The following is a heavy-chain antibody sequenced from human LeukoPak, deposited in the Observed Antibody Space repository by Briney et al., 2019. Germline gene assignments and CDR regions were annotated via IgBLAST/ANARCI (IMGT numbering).Heavy chain of an antibody. V-gene: IGHV3-7*03. Sequence: PGGSLRLSCAASGFTFSTYYMTWVRQAPGKGLEWVANINQDGSVKDYGDSVKGRFTVSRDNTQNSLFLQMDSLRVDDTAVYYCASATVQLGSRYYNVFGPWGQGTLVTVSS. D-gene: IGHD3-3*01. CDR3: ASATVQLGSRYYNVFGP. CDR1: GFTFSTYY. J-gene: IGHJ5*02. CDR2: INQDGSVK.